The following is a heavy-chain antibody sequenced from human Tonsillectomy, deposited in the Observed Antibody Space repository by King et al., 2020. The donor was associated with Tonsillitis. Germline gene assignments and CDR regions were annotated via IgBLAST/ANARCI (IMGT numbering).Heavy chain of an antibody. D-gene: IGHD3-16*01. Sequence: VQLVESGGGLIQPGGSLRLSCAASGFTVSSNYMSWVRQAPGKGLEWVSVIYSGGSTYYADSVKGRFTTSRDNSKNTLYLQMNSLRAGDTAVYYCARSIIMITFGGVNSFYFDYWGQGTLVTVSS. CDR3: ARSIIMITFGGVNSFYFDY. V-gene: IGHV3-53*01. CDR2: IYSGGST. J-gene: IGHJ4*02. CDR1: GFTVSSNY.